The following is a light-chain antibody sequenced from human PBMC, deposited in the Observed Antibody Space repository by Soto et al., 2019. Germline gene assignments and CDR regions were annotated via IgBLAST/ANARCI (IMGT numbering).Light chain of an antibody. J-gene: IGKJ5*01. Sequence: EIVLTQSPGSLSLSPGERATLSCRASQSVSSSYLAWYQQKPGQAPRLLIYGTSSRATGIPDRFSGSGSGTDFTLTMSRLEPEDFALYYCQHYASSPGTFGQGPRLEIK. V-gene: IGKV3-20*01. CDR2: GTS. CDR3: QHYASSPGT. CDR1: QSVSSSY.